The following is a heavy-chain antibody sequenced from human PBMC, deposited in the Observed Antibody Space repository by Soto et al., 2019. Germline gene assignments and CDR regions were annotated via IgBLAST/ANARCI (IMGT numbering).Heavy chain of an antibody. J-gene: IGHJ4*02. CDR1: GFSLNASGMC. D-gene: IGHD5-18*01. Sequence: SGPTLVNPTHTLTLTCTFSGFSLNASGMCLTWIRQPPGRALEWLATIDWDGDKYYTSSLRTRLTISKDTSKNQVALTMTNMQPMDTGTYFCARMRGSYLSLPDSWGPGALVTVSS. V-gene: IGHV2-70*13. CDR3: ARMRGSYLSLPDS. CDR2: IDWDGDK.